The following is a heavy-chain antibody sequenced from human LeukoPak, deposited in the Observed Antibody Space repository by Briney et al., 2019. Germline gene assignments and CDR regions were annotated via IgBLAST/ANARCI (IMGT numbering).Heavy chain of an antibody. CDR2: IKSKTDGGTT. Sequence: GRSLRLSCAASGFTFSHAWMSWVRRAPGKGLEWVGRIKSKTDGGTTDYAAPVKGRFTISRDDSKNTLYLQMNSLKTEDTAVYFCTTPEEGYFDYWGQGTLVTVSS. J-gene: IGHJ4*02. CDR3: TTPEEGYFDY. CDR1: GFTFSHAW. V-gene: IGHV3-15*01.